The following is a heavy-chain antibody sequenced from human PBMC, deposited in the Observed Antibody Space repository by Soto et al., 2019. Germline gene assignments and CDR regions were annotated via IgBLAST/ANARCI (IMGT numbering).Heavy chain of an antibody. CDR2: IIPIFDAT. Sequence: QVQLVQSGPEVKKPGSSVKVSCKVSGGPFSTLSISWVRQAPGQGLMWMGGIIPIFDATNYAQMFQGRVTITADDSTSTAYMELSSLRSDDTAVYYCARDLSNRSGRVWGPGSLVTVSS. CDR1: GGPFSTLS. V-gene: IGHV1-69*01. D-gene: IGHD3-10*01. CDR3: ARDLSNRSGRV. J-gene: IGHJ4*02.